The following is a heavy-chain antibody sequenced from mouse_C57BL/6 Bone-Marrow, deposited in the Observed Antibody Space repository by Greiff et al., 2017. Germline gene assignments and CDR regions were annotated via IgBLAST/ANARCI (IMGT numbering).Heavy chain of an antibody. Sequence: QVQLQQPGTELVKPGASGYTFTSYWMHWGKQRPGQGLEWIGNINPSNGGTNYNEKFKSKATLTVDKSSSTAYMQLSSLTSEDSAVYYCARNPYYSNYVAMDYWGQGTSVTVSS. CDR2: INPSNGGT. J-gene: IGHJ4*01. V-gene: IGHV1-53*01. CDR1: GYTFTSYW. D-gene: IGHD2-5*01. CDR3: ARNPYYSNYVAMDY.